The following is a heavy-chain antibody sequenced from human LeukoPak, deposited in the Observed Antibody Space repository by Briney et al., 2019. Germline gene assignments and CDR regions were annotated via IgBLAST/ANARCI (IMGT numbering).Heavy chain of an antibody. D-gene: IGHD3-10*01. Sequence: GASVKVSCKASGGTFSSYAISWVRQAPGQGLEWMGGIIPIFGTANYAQKFQGRVTITADESTSTAYMELSNLRSEDTAVYYCARDPYGSGSYTPYNWFDPWGQGTLVTVSS. V-gene: IGHV1-69*13. CDR1: GGTFSSYA. CDR2: IIPIFGTA. J-gene: IGHJ5*02. CDR3: ARDPYGSGSYTPYNWFDP.